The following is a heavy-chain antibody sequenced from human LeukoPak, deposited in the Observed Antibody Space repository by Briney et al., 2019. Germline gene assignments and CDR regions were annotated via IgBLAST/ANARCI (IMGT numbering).Heavy chain of an antibody. CDR2: IYWDDDK. Sequence: SGPTLVKPTQTLTLTCTFSGFSLSTSGVGVGWIRQPPGKALEWLALIYWDDDKRYSPSLKSRLTITKDTSKNQVVLTMTNMDPVDPATYYCAHSTNRWFGYSYGLNWFDPWGQGTLVTVSS. D-gene: IGHD5-18*01. V-gene: IGHV2-5*02. CDR1: GFSLSTSGVG. CDR3: AHSTNRWFGYSYGLNWFDP. J-gene: IGHJ5*02.